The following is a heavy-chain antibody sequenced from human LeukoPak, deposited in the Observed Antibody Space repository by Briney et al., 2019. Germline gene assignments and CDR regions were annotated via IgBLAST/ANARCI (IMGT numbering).Heavy chain of an antibody. CDR1: GGSISSSSYY. J-gene: IGHJ6*03. Sequence: SETLSLTCTVSGGSISSSSYYWGWIRQPPGKGLEWIGSIYYSGSTYYNPSLKSRVTISVDTSKNQFSLKLSSVTAADTAVYYCARGMVRGAYYYYYYMDVWGKGTTVTISS. V-gene: IGHV4-39*07. CDR2: IYYSGST. D-gene: IGHD3-10*01. CDR3: ARGMVRGAYYYYYYMDV.